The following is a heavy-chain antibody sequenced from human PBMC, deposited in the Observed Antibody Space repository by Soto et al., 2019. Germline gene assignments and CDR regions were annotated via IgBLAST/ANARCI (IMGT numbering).Heavy chain of an antibody. CDR3: AKKVNSGPGSQYFDY. J-gene: IGHJ4*02. CDR2: FRTGGDDGTT. Sequence: GGSLRLSCAASGFTFSSYSMSWVRQAPGKGPEWVSGFRTGGDDGTTYYADSVKGRFTISRDNSKNTLFLQMNSLRVEDTAIYYCAKKVNSGPGSQYFDYWGQGTTVTVSS. V-gene: IGHV3-23*01. CDR1: GFTFSSYS. D-gene: IGHD3-10*01.